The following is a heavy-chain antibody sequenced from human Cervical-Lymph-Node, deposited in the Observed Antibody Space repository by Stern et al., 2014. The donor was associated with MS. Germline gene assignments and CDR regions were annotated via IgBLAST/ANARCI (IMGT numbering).Heavy chain of an antibody. Sequence: EVQLVESGAEVRKPGESLKISCKGSGYSFTNSWIGWVRQMPGKDLEWMGIIFPGDFGIKYSPSFQGQITISADKSISTAYLQWNSLKASDTAIYYCARHAIYGAFDYWGQGTLVTVSS. CDR1: GYSFTNSW. D-gene: IGHD4-17*01. CDR3: ARHAIYGAFDY. V-gene: IGHV5-51*01. CDR2: IFPGDFGI. J-gene: IGHJ4*02.